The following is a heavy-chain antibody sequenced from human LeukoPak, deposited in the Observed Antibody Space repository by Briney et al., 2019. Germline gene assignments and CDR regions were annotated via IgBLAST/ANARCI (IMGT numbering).Heavy chain of an antibody. J-gene: IGHJ6*03. CDR2: IYYSGST. CDR3: ARIQSGPSYYYMDV. Sequence: SSETLSLTCTVSGDSISSYYWSWLRQPPGKGLEWIGYIYYSGSTNYNPSLKSRVTISVDTSKNQFSLKLSSVTAADTAVYYCARIQSGPSYYYMDVWGKGTTVTISS. CDR1: GDSISSYY. D-gene: IGHD3-10*01. V-gene: IGHV4-59*01.